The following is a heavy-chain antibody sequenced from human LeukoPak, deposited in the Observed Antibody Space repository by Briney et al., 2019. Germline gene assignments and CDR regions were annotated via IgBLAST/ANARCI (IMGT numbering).Heavy chain of an antibody. CDR3: VRSWEGAY. Sequence: TGGSLRLSCVASGFTFSNYWMHWVRHAPGKGLVWVSRITTDGSITSYADSVKGRFTISRDNAKNTLYLQMNSLRAEDTAVYYCVRSWEGAYWGQGTLVTVSS. J-gene: IGHJ4*02. D-gene: IGHD1-26*01. V-gene: IGHV3-74*01. CDR2: ITTDGSIT. CDR1: GFTFSNYW.